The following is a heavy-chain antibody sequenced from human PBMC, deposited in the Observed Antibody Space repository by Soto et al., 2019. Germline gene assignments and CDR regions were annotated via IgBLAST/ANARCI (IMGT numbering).Heavy chain of an antibody. D-gene: IGHD6-19*01. CDR1: GLAVSSKY. CDR2: IYVGGTT. CDR3: VQTTGWPGFDF. Sequence: EVQLVESGGGLIQPGGSLRLSCAASGLAVSSKYMTWVRQAPGKGLEWVSVIYVGGTTYYADSVKGRFTITRDTSKHTLYLQMNSLRAEDTAVYYCVQTTGWPGFDFWGQGTLVTVSS. V-gene: IGHV3-53*01. J-gene: IGHJ4*02.